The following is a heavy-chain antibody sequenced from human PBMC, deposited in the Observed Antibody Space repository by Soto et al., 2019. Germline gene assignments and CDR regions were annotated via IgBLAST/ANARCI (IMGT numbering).Heavy chain of an antibody. CDR2: IKSKTDGGTT. D-gene: IGHD2-15*01. CDR1: GFTFSKAW. J-gene: IGHJ6*02. CDR3: TTSPHLVVSKNYGMDV. V-gene: IGHV3-15*01. Sequence: PGGSLRLSCAASGFTFSKAWMSWVRQAPGKGLEWVGRIKSKTDGGTTDYAAPVKGRFTISRDDSKNTLYLQMNSLKTEDTAVYYCTTSPHLVVSKNYGMDVWGQGTTVTVSS.